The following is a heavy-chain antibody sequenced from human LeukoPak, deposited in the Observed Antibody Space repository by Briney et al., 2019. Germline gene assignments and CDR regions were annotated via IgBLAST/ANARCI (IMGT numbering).Heavy chain of an antibody. CDR3: ARDRVATIHDIMDV. CDR1: GFTFSSYS. J-gene: IGHJ6*02. V-gene: IGHV3-21*01. CDR2: ISSSSYI. D-gene: IGHD5-12*01. Sequence: GGSLRLSCAASGFTFSSYSMNWVRQAPGKGLEWVSSISSSSYIYYADSVKGRFTISRDNAKNSLYLQMNSLRAEDTAVYYCARDRVATIHDIMDVWGQGTTVTVSS.